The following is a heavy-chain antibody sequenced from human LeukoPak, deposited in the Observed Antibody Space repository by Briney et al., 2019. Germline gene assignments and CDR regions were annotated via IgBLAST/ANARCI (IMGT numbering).Heavy chain of an antibody. J-gene: IGHJ3*02. CDR2: IRYDGSNK. D-gene: IGHD3-22*01. CDR3: ARDRRIVVVTTGAFDI. V-gene: IGHV3-30*02. CDR1: GFTFSSYG. Sequence: GGSLRLSCAASGFTFSSYGMHWVRQAPGKGLEWVAFIRYDGSNKYYADSVKGRFTISRDNSKNTLYLQMNSLRAEDTALYYCARDRRIVVVTTGAFDIWGQGTMVTVSS.